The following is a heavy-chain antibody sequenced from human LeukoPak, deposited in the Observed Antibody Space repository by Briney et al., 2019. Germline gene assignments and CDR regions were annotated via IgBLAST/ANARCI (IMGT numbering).Heavy chain of an antibody. CDR2: ISSSGDRT. CDR1: GFTFSDYA. Sequence: QSGGSLRLSCAASGFTFSDYAMNWVRQAPGKGLEWVSVISSSGDRTYYAGSVKGRFTISRDNSKKTLYLQMDSLRAEDTAVYYCAKGYTNNCYAAPDYWGQGTLVTVTS. CDR3: AKGYTNNCYAAPDY. D-gene: IGHD2-2*01. V-gene: IGHV3-23*01. J-gene: IGHJ4*02.